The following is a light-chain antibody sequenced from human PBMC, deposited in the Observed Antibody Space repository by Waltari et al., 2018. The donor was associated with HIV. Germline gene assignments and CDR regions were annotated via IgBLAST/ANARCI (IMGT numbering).Light chain of an antibody. V-gene: IGLV1-40*01. CDR2: GNR. CDR1: GSHIGAHYA. CDR3: QSYDSSLSAWV. J-gene: IGLJ3*02. Sequence: QSVLTQPPSVSAAPGPRVTIPCTGSGSHIGAHYAVPLYQQLPGTAPKVLIYGNRDRPSGVPDRFSGSKSGTSASLVITGLQAEDEANYYCQSYDSSLSAWVFGGGTKLTVL.